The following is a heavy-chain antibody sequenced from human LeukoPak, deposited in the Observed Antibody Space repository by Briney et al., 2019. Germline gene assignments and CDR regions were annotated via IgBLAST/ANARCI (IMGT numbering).Heavy chain of an antibody. CDR2: IYYSGST. CDR3: ARGAYDSSGYYPDY. J-gene: IGHJ4*02. CDR1: GGSISSGDYY. V-gene: IGHV4-30-4*08. D-gene: IGHD3-22*01. Sequence: SETLSLTCTVSGGSISSGDYYWSWIRQPPGKGLELIGYIYYSGSTYYNPSLKSRVTISVDTSKNQFSLQLSSVTAAGTAVYYCARGAYDSSGYYPDYWGQGTLVTVCS.